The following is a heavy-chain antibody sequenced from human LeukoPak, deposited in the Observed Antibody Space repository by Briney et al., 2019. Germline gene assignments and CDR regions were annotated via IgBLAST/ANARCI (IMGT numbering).Heavy chain of an antibody. Sequence: GGSLRLSCAASGFTVSSNYVSWVRQAPGKGLEWVSVIYAGGSTYYADSVKGRFTISRDNSKNTLYLQMNSLRAEDTAVYYCAREAPGGMATILWGQGTLVTVSS. J-gene: IGHJ4*02. D-gene: IGHD5-24*01. V-gene: IGHV3-66*02. CDR2: IYAGGST. CDR1: GFTVSSNY. CDR3: AREAPGGMATIL.